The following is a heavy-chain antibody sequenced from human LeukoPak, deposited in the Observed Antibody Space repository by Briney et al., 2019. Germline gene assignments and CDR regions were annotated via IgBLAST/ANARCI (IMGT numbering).Heavy chain of an antibody. CDR2: ISLSRSTI. D-gene: IGHD3-22*01. Sequence: GGSLRLSCVASGFTFSSYWMTWVRQVPGKGLEWVSYISLSRSTIYYADSVKGRFTISRDNAKNSMYLQMNSLRAEDTAVYYRAGSGYYRDFDYWGQGTLVTVSS. CDR1: GFTFSSYW. J-gene: IGHJ4*02. V-gene: IGHV3-48*04. CDR3: AGSGYYRDFDY.